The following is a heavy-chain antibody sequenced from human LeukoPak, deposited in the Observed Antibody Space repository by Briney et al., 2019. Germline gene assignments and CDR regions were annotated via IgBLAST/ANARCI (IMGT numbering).Heavy chain of an antibody. Sequence: PSETLSLTCTVSGGSISSGDYYWSWIRQPPGKGLEWIGYIYYSGSTYYNPSLKSRVTISVDTSKNQFSLKLSSVTAADTAVYYCARDFHTVAVAASWGQGTLVTVSS. CDR3: ARDFHTVAVAAS. J-gene: IGHJ4*02. V-gene: IGHV4-30-4*01. CDR2: IYYSGST. D-gene: IGHD6-19*01. CDR1: GGSISSGDYY.